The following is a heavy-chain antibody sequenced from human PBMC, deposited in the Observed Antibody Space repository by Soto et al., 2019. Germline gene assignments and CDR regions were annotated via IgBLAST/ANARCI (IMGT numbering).Heavy chain of an antibody. CDR2: IKSKTDGGTT. CDR1: GFSFSDAW. D-gene: IGHD1-1*01. Sequence: EVQLVESGGGLVKPGGSLRLSCAASGFSFSDAWMTWVRQAPGAGLEWVGCIKSKTDGGTTDYAAPVKGRFTISRDASKTTLYLQMNSLKTEDTAIYYCTTDPHSTGTKYWGQGTLVTVSS. J-gene: IGHJ4*02. V-gene: IGHV3-15*01. CDR3: TTDPHSTGTKY.